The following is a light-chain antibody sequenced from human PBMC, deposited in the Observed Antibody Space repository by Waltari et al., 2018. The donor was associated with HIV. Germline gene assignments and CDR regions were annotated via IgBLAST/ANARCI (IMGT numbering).Light chain of an antibody. CDR1: RSNIGRSD. J-gene: IGLJ2*01. Sequence: SVLTQPPSVSGTPGPRVTISCSGRRSNIGRSDVTWYQQRPGTAPKLLIYSNNQRPSGVPDRFSGSKSGTSASLAISGLQSEDEADYYCAVWDDNVNGRFGGGTKVTVL. CDR2: SNN. CDR3: AVWDDNVNGR. V-gene: IGLV1-44*01.